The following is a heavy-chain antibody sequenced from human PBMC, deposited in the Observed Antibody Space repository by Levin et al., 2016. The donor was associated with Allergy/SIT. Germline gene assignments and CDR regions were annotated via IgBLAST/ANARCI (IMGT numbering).Heavy chain of an antibody. CDR3: VQRALSSSFN. V-gene: IGHV3-64D*06. D-gene: IGHD6-6*01. Sequence: GESLKISCSASGFTFSSYAMHWVRQAPGKGLEYVSAISSNGGSTYYADSVKGRFTISRDNSKNTLYLQMSSLRAEDTAVYYCVQRALSSSFNWGQGTLVTVSS. CDR1: GFTFSSYA. J-gene: IGHJ4*02. CDR2: ISSNGGST.